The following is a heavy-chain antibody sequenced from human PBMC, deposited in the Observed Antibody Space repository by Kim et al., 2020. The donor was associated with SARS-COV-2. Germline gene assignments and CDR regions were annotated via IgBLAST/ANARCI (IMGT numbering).Heavy chain of an antibody. V-gene: IGHV3-23*01. CDR1: GFTCSSDA. CDR2: ISGSGGST. CDR3: SKVSDGYNFEDSVDI. D-gene: IGHD5-12*01. J-gene: IGHJ3*02. Sequence: GWSLRLSCAASGFTCSSDAMSGVRQAPGKGLEWVSAISGSGGSTYYADSVKGRLTISSDNSKNTLYLQMNSLGAQDTAVYYCSKVSDGYNFEDSVDIWG.